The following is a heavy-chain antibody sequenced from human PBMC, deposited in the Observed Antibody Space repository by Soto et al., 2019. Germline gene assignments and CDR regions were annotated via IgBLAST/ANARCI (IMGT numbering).Heavy chain of an antibody. Sequence: EVQVLESGGGLVQPGGSLRLSCAASGFTFSSYAMNWVRQAPGKGLEWVSTISDSGSTYYADSVKGRFTVSRDNSKNTLYLQMNNLRAEDTAVYYCAKGGKGICSITSCLYYFDYWGQGTLVIVSS. V-gene: IGHV3-23*01. J-gene: IGHJ4*02. CDR2: ISDSGST. CDR3: AKGGKGICSITSCLYYFDY. D-gene: IGHD2-2*01. CDR1: GFTFSSYA.